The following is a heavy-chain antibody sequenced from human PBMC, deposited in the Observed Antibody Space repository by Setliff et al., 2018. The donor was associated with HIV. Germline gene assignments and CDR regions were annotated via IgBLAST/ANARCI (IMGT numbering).Heavy chain of an antibody. CDR1: GFTFSNYA. J-gene: IGHJ6*02. CDR3: GREAWGSGHRGCFHL. V-gene: IGHV3-30-3*01. Sequence: GGSLRLSCAASGFTFSNYAMHWVRQAPGKGLEWVAVISYDGSNKYYADSVKGRFSISRDNSKNTMYLQMDSLTTDDTAVYFCGREAWGSGHRGCFHLWGQGTTVTVSS. CDR2: ISYDGSNK. D-gene: IGHD6-19*01.